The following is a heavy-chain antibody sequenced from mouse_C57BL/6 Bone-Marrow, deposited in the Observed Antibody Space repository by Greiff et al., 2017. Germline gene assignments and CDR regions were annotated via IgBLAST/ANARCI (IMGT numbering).Heavy chain of an antibody. V-gene: IGHV1-64*01. Sequence: QVQLKQPGAELVKPGASVKLSCKASGYTFTNYWMHWVKQRPGQGLEWIGMMHPNGGSPDYNEKFKSEATLSVDKSSRTAYMELSSLTSEDSAVYYWARSYDYDDYTMDYGGQGTSVTVSS. CDR2: MHPNGGSP. D-gene: IGHD2-4*01. CDR3: ARSYDYDDYTMDY. CDR1: GYTFTNYW. J-gene: IGHJ4*01.